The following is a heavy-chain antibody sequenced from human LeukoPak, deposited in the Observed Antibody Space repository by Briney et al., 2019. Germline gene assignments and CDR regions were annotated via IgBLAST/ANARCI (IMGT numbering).Heavy chain of an antibody. CDR3: ARLKDWDYWTRTLDY. J-gene: IGHJ4*02. V-gene: IGHV4-34*01. CDR2: INHSGST. D-gene: IGHD1-7*01. Sequence: SETLSLTXAVYGGSFSGYYWSWIRQPPGKGLEWIGEINHSGSTNYNPSLRSRVTISVDTSKNQFSLKLSSVTAADTAVYYCARLKDWDYWTRTLDYWGQGTLVTVSS. CDR1: GGSFSGYY.